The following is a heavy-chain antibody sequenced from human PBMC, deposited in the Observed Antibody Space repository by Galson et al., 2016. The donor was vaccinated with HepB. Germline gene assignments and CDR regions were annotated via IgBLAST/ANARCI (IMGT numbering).Heavy chain of an antibody. D-gene: IGHD3-16*01. CDR2: INSYDGKT. CDR3: ASHRSGRPLGY. Sequence: SVKVSCKASGYTFTSYGISWVRQAPGQGLEWMGWINSYDGKTNYAQKLQGRVSMTTDTFMSTAYMELRTLRSDDTAVYYCASHRSGRPLGYWGQGTLVTVSS. V-gene: IGHV1-18*01. J-gene: IGHJ4*02. CDR1: GYTFTSYG.